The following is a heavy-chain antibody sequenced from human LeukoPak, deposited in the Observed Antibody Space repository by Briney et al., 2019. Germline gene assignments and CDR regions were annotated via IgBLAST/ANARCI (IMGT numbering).Heavy chain of an antibody. CDR2: ISGSGGST. Sequence: GGSLRLSCAGSGFPFSSYPISWVRQPPGKGLEWVSAISGSGGSTYYADSVKGRFTISRDNSKNTLYLQMNSLRAEDTAVYYCAKALADFISGSSDYWGQGTLVTVSS. V-gene: IGHV3-23*01. J-gene: IGHJ4*02. CDR3: AKALADFISGSSDY. CDR1: GFPFSSYP. D-gene: IGHD3-10*01.